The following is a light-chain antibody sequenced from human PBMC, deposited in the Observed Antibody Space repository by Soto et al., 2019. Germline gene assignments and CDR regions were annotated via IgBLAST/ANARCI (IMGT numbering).Light chain of an antibody. CDR2: KTS. CDR1: QGLTIY. CDR3: QQGTGYSWT. V-gene: IGKV1-5*03. J-gene: IGKJ1*01. Sequence: DIHMTQSPSTLSASVGDRVTITCRASQGLTIYFAWYQQKPGKAPNLLIYKTSSLESGVPSRFSGSGSGTEFPLTISSLQPEDFATYFCQQGTGYSWTFGQGTKVEVK.